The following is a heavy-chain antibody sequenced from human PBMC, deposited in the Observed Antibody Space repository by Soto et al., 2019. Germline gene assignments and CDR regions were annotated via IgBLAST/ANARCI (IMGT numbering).Heavy chain of an antibody. V-gene: IGHV4-39*07. J-gene: IGHJ6*03. CDR3: ARVGPTGVVAAYYYYMDV. CDR2: IYYSGST. D-gene: IGHD2-15*01. CDR1: GGSISSSSYY. Sequence: PSETLSLTCTVSGGSISSSSYYWGWIRQPPGKGLEWIGSIYYSGSTYYNPSLKSRVTISVDTSKNQFSLKLSSVTAADTAVYYCARVGPTGVVAAYYYYMDVWGKGTTVTVSS.